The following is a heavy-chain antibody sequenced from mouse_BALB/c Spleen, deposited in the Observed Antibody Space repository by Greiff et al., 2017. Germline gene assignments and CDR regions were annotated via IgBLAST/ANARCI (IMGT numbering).Heavy chain of an antibody. D-gene: IGHD1-1*01. J-gene: IGHJ1*01. CDR1: GYAFTNYL. Sequence: QVQLQQSGAELVRPGTSVKVSCKASGYAFTNYLIEWVKQRPGQGLEWIGVINPGSGGTNYNEKFKGKATLTVDKSSSTAYMELRSLTSEDTAVYYCARRHYYGSSYVWYFDVWGAGTTVTVSS. CDR3: ARRHYYGSSYVWYFDV. V-gene: IGHV1-54*01. CDR2: INPGSGGT.